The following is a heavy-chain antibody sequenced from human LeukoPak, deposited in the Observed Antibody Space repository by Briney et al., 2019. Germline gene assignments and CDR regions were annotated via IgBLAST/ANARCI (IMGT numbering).Heavy chain of an antibody. V-gene: IGHV1-2*02. Sequence: ASVKVSCKASGYTFTSYYIHWVRQAPGQGLEWMGWINPYSGGTNYAQKFQGRVTMTRDTSISTTYMELSGLRSDDTAVYYCARPSAAAGTTSTFDIWGQGKLVTVSS. CDR3: ARPSAAAGTTSTFDI. CDR1: GYTFTSYY. J-gene: IGHJ3*02. CDR2: INPYSGGT. D-gene: IGHD6-13*01.